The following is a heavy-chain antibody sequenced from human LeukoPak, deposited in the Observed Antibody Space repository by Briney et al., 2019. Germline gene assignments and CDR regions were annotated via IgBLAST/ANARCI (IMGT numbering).Heavy chain of an antibody. CDR2: IWYDGSNI. Sequence: GRSLRLSCAASGFTFGSYGMHWVRQAPGKGLEWVAVIWYDGSNIYYADFVEGRFTISRDNSRDTLFLQMNSLRAEDTAIYYCVRQQGGKISPFDYWGQGTRVTVSS. D-gene: IGHD1-26*01. CDR3: VRQQGGKISPFDY. V-gene: IGHV3-33*01. CDR1: GFTFGSYG. J-gene: IGHJ4*02.